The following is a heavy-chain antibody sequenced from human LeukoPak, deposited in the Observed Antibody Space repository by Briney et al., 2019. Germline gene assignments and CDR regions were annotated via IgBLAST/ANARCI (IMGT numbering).Heavy chain of an antibody. CDR2: ISSSSSYI. D-gene: IGHD3-10*01. CDR1: GFTFSSYS. CDR3: ARDLEEYYYGSGRSVGMDV. J-gene: IGHJ6*02. Sequence: GGSLRLSCAASGFTFSSYSMNWVRQAPGKGLEWVSSISSSSSYIYYADSVKGRFTISRDNAKNSLYLQMNSLRAEDTAVYYCARDLEEYYYGSGRSVGMDVWGQGTTVTVSS. V-gene: IGHV3-21*01.